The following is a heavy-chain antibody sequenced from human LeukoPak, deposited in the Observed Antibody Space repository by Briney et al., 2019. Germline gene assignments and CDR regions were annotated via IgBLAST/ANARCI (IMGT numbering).Heavy chain of an antibody. CDR3: AKDSGDIVVVPAAEIDY. V-gene: IGHV3-23*01. CDR1: GFTFSSYA. Sequence: GGSLRLSCAASGFTFSSYAMSWVRQAPGKGLEWVSAISGSGGSTYYADSVKGRFTISRDNSKNTLYLQMNSPRAEDTAVYYCAKDSGDIVVVPAAEIDYWGQGTLVTVSS. D-gene: IGHD2-2*01. J-gene: IGHJ4*02. CDR2: ISGSGGST.